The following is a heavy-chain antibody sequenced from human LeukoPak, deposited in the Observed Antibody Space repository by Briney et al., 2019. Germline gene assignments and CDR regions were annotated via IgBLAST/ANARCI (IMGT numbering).Heavy chain of an antibody. D-gene: IGHD6-6*01. Sequence: AASVTVSCTASGYTFTGYYMHWVRQAPGQGLEWMGWINPNSGGINYAQKFQGRATMTRDTSISTAYMELGRLRSDDTAVYYCAREQLVLGMDVWGQGTTVTVSS. V-gene: IGHV1-2*02. CDR3: AREQLVLGMDV. CDR2: INPNSGGI. J-gene: IGHJ6*02. CDR1: GYTFTGYY.